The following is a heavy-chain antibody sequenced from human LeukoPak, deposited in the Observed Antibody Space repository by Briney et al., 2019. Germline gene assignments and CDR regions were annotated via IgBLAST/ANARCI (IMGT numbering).Heavy chain of an antibody. J-gene: IGHJ5*02. D-gene: IGHD6-6*01. Sequence: GGSLRLSCAASGFTVSSNYMSWVRQAPGKGLEWVSGINWNGGSTGYADSVKGRFTISRDNAKNSLYLQMNSLRAEDTALYYCARDVGSSSPWGQGTLVTVSS. CDR3: ARDVGSSSP. V-gene: IGHV3-20*04. CDR1: GFTVSSNY. CDR2: INWNGGST.